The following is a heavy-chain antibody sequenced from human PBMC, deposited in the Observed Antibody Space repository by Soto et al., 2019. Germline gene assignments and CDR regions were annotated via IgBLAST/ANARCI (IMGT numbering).Heavy chain of an antibody. D-gene: IGHD6-6*01. J-gene: IGHJ4*02. CDR1: GFTFSSYE. Sequence: EVQLVESGGGLVQPGGSLRLSCAASGFTFSSYEMNWVRQAPGKGLEWVSYISSSGSTIYYADSVKGRFTISRDNAKNSLYLQMNSLRAEDTAVYYCARDQLGYSSSSDYWGQGTLVTVSS. CDR2: ISSSGSTI. V-gene: IGHV3-48*03. CDR3: ARDQLGYSSSSDY.